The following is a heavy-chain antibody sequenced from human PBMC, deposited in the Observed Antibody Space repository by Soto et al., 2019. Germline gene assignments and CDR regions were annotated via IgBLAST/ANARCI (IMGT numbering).Heavy chain of an antibody. V-gene: IGHV5-51*01. CDR2: IYPGDSDT. CDR1: GYSFTIYW. Sequence: GESLKISCKGSGYSFTIYWIGWVRQMPEKGLEWIGTIYPGDSDTKYSSAFRGHVTISADTSVSTAYLQWRSLEATDSAIYYCARYSGSYWHYLDFWGQGTLVTVSS. CDR3: ARYSGSYWHYLDF. D-gene: IGHD1-26*01. J-gene: IGHJ4*02.